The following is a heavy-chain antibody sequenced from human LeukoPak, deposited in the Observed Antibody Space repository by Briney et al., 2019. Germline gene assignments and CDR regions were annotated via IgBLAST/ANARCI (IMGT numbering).Heavy chain of an antibody. CDR3: VSWAGGNSDVASFDY. D-gene: IGHD2-21*01. CDR2: ITHKSGAT. CDR1: GYTFTDYY. J-gene: IGHJ4*02. Sequence: ASLKVSCKASGYTFTDYYIHWVRQPPGQGFEWMGWITHKSGATKFAQKFQGRVTLTRDTSIKTAYMELSNLTSDETAGYYCVSWAGGNSDVASFDYWGQGTLVTVSS. V-gene: IGHV1-2*02.